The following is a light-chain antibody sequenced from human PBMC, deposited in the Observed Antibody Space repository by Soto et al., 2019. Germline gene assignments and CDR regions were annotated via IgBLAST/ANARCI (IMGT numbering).Light chain of an antibody. Sequence: QSALTQPASVSGSPGQSITISCTGTNSDVGSHHFVSWYQQYPGKAPKLLIYEASKRPSGLSTRFSGSKSGNTASLTISGLQAEDEADYYCCSLTNGATWVFGGGTKLTVL. CDR2: EAS. V-gene: IGLV2-23*01. CDR3: CSLTNGATWV. CDR1: NSDVGSHHF. J-gene: IGLJ3*02.